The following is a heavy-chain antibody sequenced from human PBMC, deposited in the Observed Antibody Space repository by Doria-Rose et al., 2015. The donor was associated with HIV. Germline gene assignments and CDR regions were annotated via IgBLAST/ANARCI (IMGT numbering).Heavy chain of an antibody. D-gene: IGHD6-13*01. CDR2: IFSDDER. CDR1: GVSLSSPGMG. J-gene: IGHJ4*02. CDR3: ARIKSSRWYHKYYFDF. Sequence: QITLKESGPVLVKPTETLTLTCTVSGVSLSSPGMGVSWIRQPPGKALEWLANIFSDDERSYKTSPKSRLGISRGTSKSQVVLTMTDMEPVDTATYYCARIKSSRWYHKYYFDFWGQGTLVIVSA. V-gene: IGHV2-26*01.